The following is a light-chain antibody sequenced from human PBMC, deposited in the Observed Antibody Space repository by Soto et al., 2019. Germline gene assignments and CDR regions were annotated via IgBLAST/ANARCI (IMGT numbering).Light chain of an antibody. J-gene: IGLJ1*01. V-gene: IGLV1-47*01. Sequence: QSVLTQPPSASGTPGQRVTISCSGSSSNIGSNYVYWYQQLPGTAPKLLIYRNNQRPSGVPDRFSGSKSGTSASLAISGLRSEDEADHYCAVWDDSLSGPYVFGTGTKVTVL. CDR1: SSNIGSNY. CDR2: RNN. CDR3: AVWDDSLSGPYV.